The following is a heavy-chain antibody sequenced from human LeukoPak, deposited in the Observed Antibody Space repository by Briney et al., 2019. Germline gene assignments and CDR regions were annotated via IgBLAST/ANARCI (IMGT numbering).Heavy chain of an antibody. V-gene: IGHV1-46*01. CDR2: INPSGGST. CDR3: ARELTGGAIYYYYYYGMDV. Sequence: ASVKVSCKASGYTFTGYYMHWVRQAPGQGLEWMGIINPSGGSTSYAQKFQDRVTMTRDTSTSTVYMELSSLRSEDTAVYYCARELTGGAIYYYYYYGMDVWGQGTTATVSS. D-gene: IGHD7-27*01. J-gene: IGHJ6*02. CDR1: GYTFTGYY.